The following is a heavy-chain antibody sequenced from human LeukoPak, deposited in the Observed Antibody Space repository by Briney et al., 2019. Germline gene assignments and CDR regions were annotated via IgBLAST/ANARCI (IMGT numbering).Heavy chain of an antibody. D-gene: IGHD4-17*01. J-gene: IGHJ3*02. V-gene: IGHV4-59*01. Sequence: SETLSLTCTVSGGSISSYYWSWIRQPPGKGLEWIGYIYYSGSTNYNPSLKSRVTISVDTSKNQSSLKLSSVTAADTAVYYCARAPRTVTTLQDAFDIWGQGTMVTVSS. CDR3: ARAPRTVTTLQDAFDI. CDR1: GGSISSYY. CDR2: IYYSGST.